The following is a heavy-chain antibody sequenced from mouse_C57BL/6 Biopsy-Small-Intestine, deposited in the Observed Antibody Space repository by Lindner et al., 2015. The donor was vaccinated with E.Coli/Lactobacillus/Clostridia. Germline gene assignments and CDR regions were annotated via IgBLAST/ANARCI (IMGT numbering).Heavy chain of an antibody. Sequence: SVKVSCKASGGPFSSYAISWVRQAPGQGLEWMGGIIPIFGTANYAQKFQGRVTITADESTSTAYMELSSLRSEDTAVYYCARAYRGYSSGWYYYYGMDVWGQGTTVTVSS. CDR1: GGPFSSYA. D-gene: IGHD1-1*01. V-gene: IGHV1-81*01. CDR3: ARAYRGYSSGWYYYYGMDV. J-gene: IGHJ1*01. CDR2: IIPIFGTA.